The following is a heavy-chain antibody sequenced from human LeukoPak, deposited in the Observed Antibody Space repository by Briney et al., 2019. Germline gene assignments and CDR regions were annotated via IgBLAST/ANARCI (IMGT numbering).Heavy chain of an antibody. CDR1: GLTFSSYW. CDR2: IKSDGST. CDR3: AKDAQRGFDYSNSLEF. V-gene: IGHV3-74*01. D-gene: IGHD4-11*01. Sequence: GGSLRLSCAASGLTFSSYWMHWVRQAPGKGLVWVSRIKSDGSTRYADSVKGRFTISRDNAKNTVSLQMNSLRAEDTAVYYCAKDAQRGFDYSNSLEFWGQGSLVTVSS. J-gene: IGHJ4*02.